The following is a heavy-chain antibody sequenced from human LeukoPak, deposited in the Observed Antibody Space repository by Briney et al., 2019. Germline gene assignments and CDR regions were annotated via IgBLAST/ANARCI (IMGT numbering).Heavy chain of an antibody. CDR2: ISRSAATI. CDR1: GFTFSSYE. J-gene: IGHJ4*02. CDR3: ARVGVLSSSWLLY. D-gene: IGHD6-13*01. Sequence: GGSLRLSCAASGFTFSSYEMNWVRQAPGKGLEWVSTISRSAATIYYADSVKGRFTISRDNAKNSMYLQMNSLRAADTAVYYCARVGVLSSSWLLYWGQGTLVTVSS. V-gene: IGHV3-48*03.